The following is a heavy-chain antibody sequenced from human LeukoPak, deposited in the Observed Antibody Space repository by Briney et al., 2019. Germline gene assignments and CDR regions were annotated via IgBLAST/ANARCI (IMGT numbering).Heavy chain of an antibody. V-gene: IGHV3-23*01. CDR1: GFTFSSYA. D-gene: IGHD1-26*01. CDR3: ARGTVYSGTYLLGDY. J-gene: IGHJ4*02. Sequence: GGSLRLSCAASGFTFSSYAMTWVRQAPGRGLEWVSALSGSGDNTYYADSVKGRFTISRDNSKNTVYLQMTSLRAEDTALYYCARGTVYSGTYLLGDYWGQGTLVTVSS. CDR2: LSGSGDNT.